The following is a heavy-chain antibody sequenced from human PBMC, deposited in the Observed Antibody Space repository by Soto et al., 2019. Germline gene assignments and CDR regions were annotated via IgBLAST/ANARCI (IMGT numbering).Heavy chain of an antibody. CDR1: GYSFSTYW. Sequence: GESLKISCKASGYSFSTYWIGWVRQMPGKGLEWMGIIYPGDSDTRYSPSFQGQVTISVDKSISTAYLQWSSLKASDTAMYYCARHLRVGAIDAFDIWGQGTMVTVSS. CDR3: ARHLRVGAIDAFDI. J-gene: IGHJ3*02. CDR2: IYPGDSDT. V-gene: IGHV5-51*01. D-gene: IGHD1-26*01.